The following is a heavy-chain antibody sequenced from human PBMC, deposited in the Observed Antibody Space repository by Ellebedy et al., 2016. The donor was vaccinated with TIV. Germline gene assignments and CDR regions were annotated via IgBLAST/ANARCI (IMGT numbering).Heavy chain of an antibody. CDR1: GFSFGASA. CDR2: IRTLTYGGTT. J-gene: IGHJ4*02. CDR3: TKSVEGATHFDY. D-gene: IGHD1-26*01. V-gene: IGHV3-49*03. Sequence: GGSLRLSXTASGFSFGASALSWFRQVPGKGLEWISFIRTLTYGGTTEHAASVKGRFTLSRDDSRSVAYLQMSSLKPEDTAVYYCTKSVEGATHFDYWGQGTLVTVSS.